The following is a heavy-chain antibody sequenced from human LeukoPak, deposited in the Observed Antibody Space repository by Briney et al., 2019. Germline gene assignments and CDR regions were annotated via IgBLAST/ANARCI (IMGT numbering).Heavy chain of an antibody. CDR1: GFTFSRYA. D-gene: IGHD3-10*01. J-gene: IGHJ4*02. CDR2: ISSNGGST. Sequence: GGSLRPSCSASGFTFSRYAMHWVRQAPGKGLEYVSAISSNGGSTYYADSVKGRFTISRDNSKNTLYLQMSSLRAEDTAVYYCVKDGSGSYYTYYFDYWGQGTLATVSS. CDR3: VKDGSGSYYTYYFDY. V-gene: IGHV3-64D*06.